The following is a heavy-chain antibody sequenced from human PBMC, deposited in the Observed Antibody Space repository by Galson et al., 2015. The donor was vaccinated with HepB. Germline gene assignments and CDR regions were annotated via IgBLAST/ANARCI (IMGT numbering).Heavy chain of an antibody. CDR1: GFTFYVYT. CDR3: AKDSSFGGEDY. J-gene: IGHJ4*02. V-gene: IGHV3-23*01. Sequence: SLRLACAASGFTFYVYTMNWVRQAPGKGLEWVSAVRGSGTGTFYADSVRGRFTISRDDSKNTVTLQLNNLRVEDTAIYYCAKDSSFGGEDYWGQGILVTVSS. CDR2: VRGSGTGT. D-gene: IGHD3-16*01.